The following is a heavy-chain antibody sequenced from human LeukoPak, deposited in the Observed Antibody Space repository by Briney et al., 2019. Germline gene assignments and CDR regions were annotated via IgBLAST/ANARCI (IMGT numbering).Heavy chain of an antibody. V-gene: IGHV3-23*01. CDR3: AKDNTIFGVVTAFDI. Sequence: GGSLRLSCAASGFTFSDYYMSWIRQAPGKGLEWVSAISGSGGSTYYADSVKGRFTISRDNSKNTLYLQMNSLRAEDTAVYYCAKDNTIFGVVTAFDIWGQGTMVTVSS. J-gene: IGHJ3*02. D-gene: IGHD3-3*01. CDR1: GFTFSDYY. CDR2: ISGSGGST.